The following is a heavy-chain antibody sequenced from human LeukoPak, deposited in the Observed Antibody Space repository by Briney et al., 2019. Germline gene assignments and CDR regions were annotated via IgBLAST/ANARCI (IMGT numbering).Heavy chain of an antibody. CDR1: GYSLTELS. Sequence: ASVKVSCKVSGYSLTELSMHWVQQAPGKGLEWMGGFDSEDREIIYAQNFQGRVTMTEDTSTDTAYMELRSLRYEDTAVYYCANHKAYDSGSFEFWGQGTLVTVSS. V-gene: IGHV1-24*01. J-gene: IGHJ4*02. D-gene: IGHD3-10*01. CDR3: ANHKAYDSGSFEF. CDR2: FDSEDREI.